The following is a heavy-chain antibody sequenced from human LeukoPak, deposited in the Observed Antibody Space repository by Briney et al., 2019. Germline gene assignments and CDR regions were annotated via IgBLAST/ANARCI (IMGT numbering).Heavy chain of an antibody. V-gene: IGHV4-34*01. CDR2: INHSGST. J-gene: IGHJ3*02. Sequence: KPSETLSLTCAVYGGSFSGYYWSWIRQPPGKGLEWIGEINHSGSTNYNPSLKSRVTISVVTSKNQFSLKLSSVTAADTAVYYCARGSGYSYGPGHAFDIWGQGTMVTVSS. CDR3: ARGSGYSYGPGHAFDI. CDR1: GGSFSGYY. D-gene: IGHD5-18*01.